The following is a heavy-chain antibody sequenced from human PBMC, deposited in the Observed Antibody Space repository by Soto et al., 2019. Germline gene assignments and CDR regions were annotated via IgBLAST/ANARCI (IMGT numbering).Heavy chain of an antibody. CDR2: INSGGGTT. J-gene: IGHJ4*02. Sequence: GGSLRLSSAASGFTFNTYWMHWFRQAPGKGLVWVSRINSGGGTTTYADSVKGRFTISRDNAKNTLFLQMNGLRAEDTAVYYCARWFTYGNFDYFDYWGQGTQVTVSS. V-gene: IGHV3-74*01. CDR1: GFTFNTYW. CDR3: ARWFTYGNFDYFDY. D-gene: IGHD3-10*01.